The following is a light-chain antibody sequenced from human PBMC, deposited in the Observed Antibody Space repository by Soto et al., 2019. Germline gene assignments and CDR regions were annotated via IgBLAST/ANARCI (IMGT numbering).Light chain of an antibody. CDR2: DVS. J-gene: IGKJ5*01. CDR1: QSVSNY. CDR3: QQRSDWPIT. V-gene: IGKV3-11*01. Sequence: EIVLTQFPVTLSLSPGERATLSCRASQSVSNYLAWYQQNPGQAPRLLIYDVSTRATGVPARFSGSGSGTDFTLTITSLEPEDFAVYSCQQRSDWPITFGQGTRLEIK.